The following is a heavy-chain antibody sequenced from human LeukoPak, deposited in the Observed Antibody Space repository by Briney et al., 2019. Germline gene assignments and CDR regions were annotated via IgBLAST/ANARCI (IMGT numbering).Heavy chain of an antibody. D-gene: IGHD6-19*01. Sequence: GASVKVSCKASGYTFTSSITNWVRQATEQRLEWLGYTNPNSGVTVYAQKFQGRVTLTTDTSISTAFMELSSLTSEDTGIYYCTRVPRTAVAIWGQGTMVTVSS. CDR1: GYTFTSSI. CDR3: TRVPRTAVAI. J-gene: IGHJ3*02. V-gene: IGHV1-8*01. CDR2: TNPNSGVT.